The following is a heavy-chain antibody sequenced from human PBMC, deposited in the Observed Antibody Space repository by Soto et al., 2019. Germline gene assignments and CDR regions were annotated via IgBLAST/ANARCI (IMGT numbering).Heavy chain of an antibody. CDR1: GGSFSGYY. Sequence: QVQLQQWGAGLLKPSETLSLTFAVYGGSFSGYYWSWIRQPPGKGLEWIGEINHSGSTNYNPSLKSRVTISVDTSKNQFSLKLSSVTAADTAVYYCARHTRLRNAFDIWGQGTMVTVSS. J-gene: IGHJ3*02. CDR2: INHSGST. CDR3: ARHTRLRNAFDI. V-gene: IGHV4-34*01. D-gene: IGHD5-12*01.